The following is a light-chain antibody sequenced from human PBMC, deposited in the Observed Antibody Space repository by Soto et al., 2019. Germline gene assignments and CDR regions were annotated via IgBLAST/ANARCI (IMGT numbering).Light chain of an antibody. CDR1: ESVGSN. V-gene: IGKV3-15*01. CDR2: GAS. Sequence: EIVMTQSPATLSVSPGERVTLSCRASESVGSNLAWYQQKPGQSPRLLIHGASTRATGIPDRFSGSGSGTAFTLTISSLQSEDFAVYYCQQYNNWPPWTFGQGNKVEIQ. J-gene: IGKJ1*01. CDR3: QQYNNWPPWT.